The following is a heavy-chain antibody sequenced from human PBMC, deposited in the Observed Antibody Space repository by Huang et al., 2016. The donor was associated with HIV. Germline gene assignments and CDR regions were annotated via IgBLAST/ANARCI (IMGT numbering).Heavy chain of an antibody. D-gene: IGHD5-12*01. CDR3: ARAVDGFNSKGFYMDV. V-gene: IGHV3-30*02. Sequence: QVQLVESGGGVVQPGGSLSLSCGASGFIFDNFGMHWVRQAPGKGREVGAFSRTDGSDEDNGDYVKGRFSSSRDKFENMVYLQMNSLGDGDTAIYYCARAVDGFNSKGFYMDVWGKGTAVSVSS. CDR1: GFIFDNFG. J-gene: IGHJ6*03. CDR2: SRTDGSDE.